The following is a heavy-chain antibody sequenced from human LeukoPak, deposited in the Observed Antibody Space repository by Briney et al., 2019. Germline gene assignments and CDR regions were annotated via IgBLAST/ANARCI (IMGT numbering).Heavy chain of an antibody. CDR3: AALNSSGWYVYFDY. CDR2: IYYSGST. V-gene: IGHV4-39*01. Sequence: SETLSLTCTVSGGSISSSSYYWGWIRQPPGTGLEWIGSIYYSGSTYYNPSLKSRVTISVDTSKNQFSLKLSSVTAADTAVYYCAALNSSGWYVYFDYWGQGTLVTVSS. J-gene: IGHJ4*02. D-gene: IGHD6-19*01. CDR1: GGSISSSSYY.